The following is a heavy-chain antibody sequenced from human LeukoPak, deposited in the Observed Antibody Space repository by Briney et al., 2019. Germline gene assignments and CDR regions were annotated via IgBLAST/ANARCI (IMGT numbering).Heavy chain of an antibody. V-gene: IGHV3-30*04. CDR1: GFTFSSYA. Sequence: GRSLRLSCAASGFTFSSYAMHWVRQAPGKGLEWVAVISYDGSNKYYADSVKGRFTISRDNSKNTLYLQMNSLRAEDTAAYYCARDYYGSGRHDYWGQGPLVTVSS. J-gene: IGHJ4*02. D-gene: IGHD3-10*01. CDR3: ARDYYGSGRHDY. CDR2: ISYDGSNK.